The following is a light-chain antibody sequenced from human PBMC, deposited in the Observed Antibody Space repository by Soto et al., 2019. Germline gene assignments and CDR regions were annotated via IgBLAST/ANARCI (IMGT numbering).Light chain of an antibody. J-gene: IGLJ1*01. CDR1: SSDVGGYNY. CDR3: SSYTSSSTYV. Sequence: SALTQPASVSGSPGQSITISCTGTSSDVGGYNYVSWYQQHPGKAPKLMIYEVSNRPSGVSNRFSGSKSGNTASLTISGLQAEDEDDYYCSSYTSSSTYVFGTGTKLTVL. CDR2: EVS. V-gene: IGLV2-14*01.